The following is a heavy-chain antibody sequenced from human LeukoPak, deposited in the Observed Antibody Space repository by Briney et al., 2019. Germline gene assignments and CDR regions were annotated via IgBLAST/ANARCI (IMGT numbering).Heavy chain of an antibody. Sequence: GGSLRLSCAASGFTFSDYYMSWIRQAPGKGLEWVGFIRSKAYGGTTEYAASVKGRFTISRDDSKSIAYLQMNSLKTEDTAVYYCTRVQFDFWSGYYPFDYWGQGTLVTVSS. CDR1: GFTFSDYY. J-gene: IGHJ4*02. V-gene: IGHV3-49*03. CDR3: TRVQFDFWSGYYPFDY. CDR2: IRSKAYGGTT. D-gene: IGHD3-3*01.